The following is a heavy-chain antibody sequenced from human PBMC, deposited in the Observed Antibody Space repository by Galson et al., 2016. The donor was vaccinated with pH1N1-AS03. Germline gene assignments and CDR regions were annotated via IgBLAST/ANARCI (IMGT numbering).Heavy chain of an antibody. J-gene: IGHJ4*02. Sequence: PALVKPTQTLTLTCTFSGFSLTTSAVGVVWIRQPPAKALEWLALIYWDDDKRYNSSLKSRLTITKDTSKNQVVLTMTNMDPVDTATYYCARTAGRLPDFWGQGTLVTVSS. D-gene: IGHD5-18*01. CDR1: GFSLTTSAVG. V-gene: IGHV2-5*02. CDR2: IYWDDDK. CDR3: ARTAGRLPDF.